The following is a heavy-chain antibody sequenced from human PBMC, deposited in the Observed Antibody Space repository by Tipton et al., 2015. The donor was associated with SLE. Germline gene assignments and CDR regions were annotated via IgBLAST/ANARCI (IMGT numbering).Heavy chain of an antibody. D-gene: IGHD2-15*01. J-gene: IGHJ3*02. Sequence: GLVKPSETLSVMCTVSGGSISSYYWNWIRQPPGKGLEWIGYIHYSGSTNYNPSLSSRVSMSLDTSRNQVSLRVNSVTAVDTAVYYWAREGWFLGHSAFDTWGQGIMVTASS. CDR3: AREGWFLGHSAFDT. CDR1: GGSISSYY. CDR2: IHYSGST. V-gene: IGHV4-59*01.